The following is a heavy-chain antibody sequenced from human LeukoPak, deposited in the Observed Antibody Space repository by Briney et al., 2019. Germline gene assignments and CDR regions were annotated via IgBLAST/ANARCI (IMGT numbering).Heavy chain of an antibody. Sequence: ASVKVSCKASGYTFTSSDINWVRQATGQGLEWMGWMNPNSGNTGYAQKFQGRVTMTRNTSISTAYMELSSLRSEDTAVYYCARQMAPRSWFDPWGQGTLVTVSS. J-gene: IGHJ5*02. CDR3: ARQMAPRSWFDP. CDR2: MNPNSGNT. CDR1: GYTFTSSD. V-gene: IGHV1-8*01. D-gene: IGHD5-24*01.